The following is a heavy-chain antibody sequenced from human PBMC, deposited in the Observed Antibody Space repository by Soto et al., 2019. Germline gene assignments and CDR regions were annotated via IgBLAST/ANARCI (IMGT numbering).Heavy chain of an antibody. CDR3: ARWTGSAPYYFDY. V-gene: IGHV4-31*03. CDR1: GGSISSGGYY. CDR2: IYYSGST. D-gene: IGHD1-1*01. J-gene: IGHJ4*02. Sequence: PSETLSLTCTVSGGSISSGGYYWSWIRQHPGKGLEWIGYIYYSGSTYYNPSLKSRVTISVDTSKNQFSLKLSSVTAADTAVYYCARWTGSAPYYFDYWGQGTLVTSPQ.